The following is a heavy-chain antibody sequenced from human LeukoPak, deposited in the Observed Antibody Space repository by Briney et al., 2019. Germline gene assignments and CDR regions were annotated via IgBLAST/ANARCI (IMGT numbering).Heavy chain of an antibody. D-gene: IGHD5-18*01. CDR1: GFTFSSYG. Sequence: GRSLRLSCAASGFTFSSYGMHWVRQAPGKGLEWVAVIWYDGSNKYYADSVKGRFTISRDNAKNSLYLQMNSLRAEDTAVYYCARAGYGTVDYWGQGTLVTVSS. CDR3: ARAGYGTVDY. V-gene: IGHV3-33*01. CDR2: IWYDGSNK. J-gene: IGHJ4*02.